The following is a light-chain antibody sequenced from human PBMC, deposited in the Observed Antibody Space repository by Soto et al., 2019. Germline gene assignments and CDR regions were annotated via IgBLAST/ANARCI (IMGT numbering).Light chain of an antibody. J-gene: IGKJ4*01. CDR2: GAS. CDR3: QQYNNWPPGT. CDR1: QSVSSK. Sequence: EIVMTQSPATLSVSPGERATLSCRASQSVSSKLAWYQQKPGQAPRLLIYGASTRATGIPARFSGSGSGTEFTLTISSLQSEDCAVYYCQQYNNWPPGTFGGGTKVEIK. V-gene: IGKV3-15*01.